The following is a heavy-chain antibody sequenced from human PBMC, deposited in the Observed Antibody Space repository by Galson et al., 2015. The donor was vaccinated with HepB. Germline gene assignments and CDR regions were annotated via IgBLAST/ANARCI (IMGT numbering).Heavy chain of an antibody. J-gene: IGHJ3*02. CDR2: VYYSGTT. D-gene: IGHD2-15*01. Sequence: QVQLQESGPGLVKPSQTLSLTCTVSGGSINSYYWSWIRQPPGKGLEWIASVYYSGTTNDNPSLKSRVTISVDTSRNQFSLNLNSVTAADTALYYCARHLFRRPQTYCSDGRCYSIPGGDGFDIWGQGTMVTVSS. V-gene: IGHV4-59*08. CDR3: ARHLFRRPQTYCSDGRCYSIPGGDGFDI. CDR1: GGSINSYY.